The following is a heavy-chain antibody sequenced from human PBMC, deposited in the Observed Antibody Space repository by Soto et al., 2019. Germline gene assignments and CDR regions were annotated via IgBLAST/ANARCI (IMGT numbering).Heavy chain of an antibody. D-gene: IGHD1-1*01. J-gene: IGHJ4*02. CDR1: GFTFSSYS. CDR2: ISSSSSTI. Sequence: EVQLVESGGGLVQPGGSLRLSCAASGFTFSSYSMNWVRQAPGKGLEWVSYISSSSSTIYYADSVKGRFTIARDNAKNSLYLQMNSLRDEDTAVYYCARGGRLDYNGILVYWGQGTLVTVSS. CDR3: ARGGRLDYNGILVY. V-gene: IGHV3-48*02.